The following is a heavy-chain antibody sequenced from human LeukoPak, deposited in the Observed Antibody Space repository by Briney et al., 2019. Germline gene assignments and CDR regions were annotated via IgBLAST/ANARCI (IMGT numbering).Heavy chain of an antibody. J-gene: IGHJ5*02. V-gene: IGHV1-18*01. CDR1: GYTFTSYG. CDR2: ISAYNGNT. CDR3: ARAIGHVTMVRGVITSRWFDP. D-gene: IGHD3-10*01. Sequence: ASVKVSCKASGYTFTSYGISWVRQAPGQGLEWMGWISAYNGNTNYAQKLQGRVTMTTDTSTSTAYMELRSLRSDDTAVYYCARAIGHVTMVRGVITSRWFDPWGQGTLVTVSS.